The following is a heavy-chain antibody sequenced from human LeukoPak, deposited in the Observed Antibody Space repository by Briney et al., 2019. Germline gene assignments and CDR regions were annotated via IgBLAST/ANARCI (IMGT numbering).Heavy chain of an antibody. Sequence: GGSLRLSCAASGFTVSSNYMSWVRQAPGKGLEWVSVLYSGGKTYYADSAKGRFTISRDNSKNTLYLQMNSLRAEDTAVYYCAGGDDYGDYEPGFDYWGQGTLVTVSS. D-gene: IGHD4-17*01. J-gene: IGHJ4*02. V-gene: IGHV3-53*05. CDR2: LYSGGKT. CDR1: GFTVSSNY. CDR3: AGGDDYGDYEPGFDY.